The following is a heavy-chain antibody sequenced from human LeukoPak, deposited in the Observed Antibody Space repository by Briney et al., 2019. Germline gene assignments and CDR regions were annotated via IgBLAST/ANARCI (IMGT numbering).Heavy chain of an antibody. V-gene: IGHV3-21*01. CDR2: ISSSSSYI. CDR3: ARAVVVVAATAYYYYGMDV. D-gene: IGHD2-15*01. J-gene: IGHJ6*02. CDR1: GFTFSSYS. Sequence: GGSLRLSCAASGFTFSSYSMNWVRQAPGKGLEWVSSISSSSSYIYYADSVKGRFTISRDNAKNSLYLQMSSLRAEDTAVYYCARAVVVVAATAYYYYGMDVWGQGTTVTVSS.